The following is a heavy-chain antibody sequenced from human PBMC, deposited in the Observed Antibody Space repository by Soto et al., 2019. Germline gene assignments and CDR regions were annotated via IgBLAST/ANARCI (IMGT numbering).Heavy chain of an antibody. Sequence: QVQLQESGPGLVKPSETLALTCTVSGGSISSYYWSWIRQPPGEGLEWIGYIYYSGSTNYNPSLKSRVTISVDTSKNQFSLKLSSVNAADTAVYYCAREGYSSGYYYYYGMDVWGQGTTVTVSS. CDR3: AREGYSSGYYYYYGMDV. V-gene: IGHV4-59*01. CDR2: IYYSGST. D-gene: IGHD3-22*01. J-gene: IGHJ6*02. CDR1: GGSISSYY.